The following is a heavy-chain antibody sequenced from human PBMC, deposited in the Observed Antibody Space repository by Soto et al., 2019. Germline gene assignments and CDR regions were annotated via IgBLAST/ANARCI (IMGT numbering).Heavy chain of an antibody. CDR1: GYTFTSYY. V-gene: IGHV1-46*01. CDR3: ARDRVQQDYDYGMDV. CDR2: INPSGGSK. J-gene: IGHJ6*02. D-gene: IGHD6-13*01. Sequence: ASVKVSCKASGYTFTSYYMHWVRQAPGQGLEWMGIINPSGGSKSYAQQFQGRVTMTRDTSTSTVYMELSSLRSEDTAVYYCARDRVQQDYDYGMDVWGQGTTVTVSS.